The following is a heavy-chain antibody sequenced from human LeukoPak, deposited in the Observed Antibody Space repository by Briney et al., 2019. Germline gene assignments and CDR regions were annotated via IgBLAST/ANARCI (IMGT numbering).Heavy chain of an antibody. V-gene: IGHV4-59*01. CDR1: GGSISSYY. J-gene: IGHJ6*02. D-gene: IGHD3-22*01. CDR2: IYYSGST. Sequence: SETLSLTCTASGGSISSYYWSWIRQPPGKGLELIGYIYYSGSTNYNPSLKRRVTISVDTSKNQFSLKLSSVTAADTAVYYCARALTDWVYYYDSSGYYFSHGDYYGMDVWGQGTTVTVSS. CDR3: ARALTDWVYYYDSSGYYFSHGDYYGMDV.